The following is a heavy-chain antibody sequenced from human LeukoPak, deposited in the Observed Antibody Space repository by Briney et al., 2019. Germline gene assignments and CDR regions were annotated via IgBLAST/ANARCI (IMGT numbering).Heavy chain of an antibody. J-gene: IGHJ4*02. V-gene: IGHV4-59*08. CDR1: GGSFSGYY. CDR3: ARQVGYSSGWYIY. D-gene: IGHD6-19*01. CDR2: IYNNGST. Sequence: SETLSLTCAVSGGSFSGYYWSWIRQPPGKGLEWIGYIYNNGSTYYNPSLKSRVTILVDTSKNQFSLKLTSVTAADTAVYYCARQVGYSSGWYIYWGQGTLVTVSS.